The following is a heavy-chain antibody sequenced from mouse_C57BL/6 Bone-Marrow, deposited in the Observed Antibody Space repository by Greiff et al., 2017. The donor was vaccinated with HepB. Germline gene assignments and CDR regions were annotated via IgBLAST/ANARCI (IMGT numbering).Heavy chain of an antibody. CDR3: ARHDYGSTFAY. Sequence: EVQLQESGGDLVKPGGSLKLSCAASGFTFSSYGMSCVRQTPDKRLEWVATISSGGSYTYYPDSVKGRFTISRDNAKNTLYLQMSSLKSEDTAMYYCARHDYGSTFAYWGQGTLVTVSA. V-gene: IGHV5-6*01. J-gene: IGHJ3*01. CDR2: ISSGGSYT. D-gene: IGHD1-1*01. CDR1: GFTFSSYG.